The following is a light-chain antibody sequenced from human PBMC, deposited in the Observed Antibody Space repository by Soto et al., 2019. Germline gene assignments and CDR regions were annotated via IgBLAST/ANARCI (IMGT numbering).Light chain of an antibody. CDR2: TAS. CDR1: RSVAAN. CDR3: QQYKDWPRWYT. Sequence: VVLTQSPATLSLSPGERATLSCRASRSVAANLAWYQQKPGQAPRLLISTASTRAPGIPDRFSGSGSGTDFTLTISSLQSEDFAMYDWQQYKDWPRWYTFGQGTKLEFK. J-gene: IGKJ2*01. V-gene: IGKV3-15*01.